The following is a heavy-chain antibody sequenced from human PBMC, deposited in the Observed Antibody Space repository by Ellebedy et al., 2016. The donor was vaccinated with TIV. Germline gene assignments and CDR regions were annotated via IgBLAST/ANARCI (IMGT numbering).Heavy chain of an antibody. CDR1: GFTFTSYA. CDR2: ITHNGATT. D-gene: IGHD5-18*01. J-gene: IGHJ4*02. V-gene: IGHV3-23*01. CDR3: PRDRTPGDGYWVFDQ. Sequence: GESLKISCAVSGFTFTSYAMTWVRQAPGKGLEWVSSITHNGATTYYADSVKGRFTISRDNSKSTVDLQMNSLRAQDTAIYYCPRDRTPGDGYWVFDQWGQGALVTVSS.